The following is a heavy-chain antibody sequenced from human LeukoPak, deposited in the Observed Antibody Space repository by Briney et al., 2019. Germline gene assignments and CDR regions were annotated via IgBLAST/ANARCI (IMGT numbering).Heavy chain of an antibody. CDR1: GFTFSSYA. V-gene: IGHV3-30-3*01. Sequence: GGSLRLSCAASGFTFSSYAMHWVRQAPGKGLEWVAVISYDGSNKYYADSVKGRFTISRDNSKNTLYLLMNSLRAEDTAVYYCARGEDYVWGSYSAPPDIWGQGTMVTVSS. J-gene: IGHJ3*02. D-gene: IGHD3-16*01. CDR2: ISYDGSNK. CDR3: ARGEDYVWGSYSAPPDI.